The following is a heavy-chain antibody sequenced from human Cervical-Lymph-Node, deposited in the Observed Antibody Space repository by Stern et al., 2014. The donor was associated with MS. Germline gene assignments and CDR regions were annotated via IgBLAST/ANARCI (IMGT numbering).Heavy chain of an antibody. CDR2: ISTKTGAP. D-gene: IGHD1-26*01. Sequence: VQLVESGAEVKEPGSSVKVSCKASGGTFISYSINWVRQAPGEGLECMGWISTKTGAPTYAPGFTGRFVLSLDTSVRTAYLQITSLKAEDTAVYYCARDRRGIVGPEADYWGQGTLVTVSS. CDR1: GGTFISYS. CDR3: ARDRRGIVGPEADY. J-gene: IGHJ4*02. V-gene: IGHV7-4-1*02.